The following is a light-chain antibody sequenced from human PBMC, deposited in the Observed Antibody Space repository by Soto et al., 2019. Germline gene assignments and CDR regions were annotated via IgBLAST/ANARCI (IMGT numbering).Light chain of an antibody. V-gene: IGKV3-20*01. Sequence: EIVLTQSPGTLSFSPGERATLSCRASHSVSSSYLAWYQQKPGQAPRLLIYAASSRATGIPDRVSGSGSGTAFTLTISRLEPADFAVYYCQQYSSSPSITFGQGTRLEIK. CDR3: QQYSSSPSIT. CDR1: HSVSSSY. J-gene: IGKJ5*01. CDR2: AAS.